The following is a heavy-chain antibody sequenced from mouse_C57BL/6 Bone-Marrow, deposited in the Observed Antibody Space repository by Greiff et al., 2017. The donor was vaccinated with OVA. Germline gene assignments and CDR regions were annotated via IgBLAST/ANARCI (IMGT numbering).Heavy chain of an antibody. CDR1: GFSFNTYA. CDR2: IRSKSNNYAT. V-gene: IGHV10-1*01. CDR3: VRHDVYWYFDV. D-gene: IGHD2-3*01. J-gene: IGHJ1*03. Sequence: EVKLVESGVGLVQPKGSLKLSCAASGFSFNTYAMNWVRQAPGKGLEWVARIRSKSNNYATYYADSVKDRVTISRDDSESMLYLQMNNLKTEDTAMYYCVRHDVYWYFDVWGTGTTVTVSS.